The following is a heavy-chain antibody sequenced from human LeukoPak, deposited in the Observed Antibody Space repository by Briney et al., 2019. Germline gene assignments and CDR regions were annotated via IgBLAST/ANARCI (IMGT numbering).Heavy chain of an antibody. CDR1: GFNFSHYG. D-gene: IGHD3-10*01. CDR2: IQYDGTNK. CDR3: AKSLGWFGDLSYFDD. V-gene: IGHV3-30*02. J-gene: IGHJ4*02. Sequence: GGSLRLSCGASGFNFSHYGMHWLRQAPGKGLDWVSFIQYDGTNKYYADSVKGRFTISRDNSMNTLYLQMNSLSVEDTAVYYCAKSLGWFGDLSYFDDWGQGILVTVSS.